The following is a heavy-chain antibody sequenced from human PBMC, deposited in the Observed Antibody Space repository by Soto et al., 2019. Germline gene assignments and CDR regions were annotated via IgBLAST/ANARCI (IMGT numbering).Heavy chain of an antibody. Sequence: QVQLVQSGAEVKKPGSSVKVSCKASGGTFSSYAISWVRQAPGQGLEWMGGIIPIFGTANYAQKFQGRVTSTADKSTSTAYMELSSLRSEDTAVYYCAREGYCSGGSCYSGWFDPWGQGTLVTVSS. D-gene: IGHD2-15*01. CDR3: AREGYCSGGSCYSGWFDP. J-gene: IGHJ5*02. V-gene: IGHV1-69*06. CDR1: GGTFSSYA. CDR2: IIPIFGTA.